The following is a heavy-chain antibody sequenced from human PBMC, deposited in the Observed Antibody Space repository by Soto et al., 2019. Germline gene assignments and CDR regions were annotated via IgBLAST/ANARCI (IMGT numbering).Heavy chain of an antibody. V-gene: IGHV4-31*03. D-gene: IGHD3-16*01. CDR2: IYYSGST. J-gene: IGHJ4*02. Sequence: SETLSLTCTVSGGSISSGGYYWSWIRQHPGKGLEWIGYIYYSGSTYYNPSLKSRVTISVDTSKNQFSLKLSSVTAADTAVYYCARTTLRLGGLDYWGQGTLVTVSS. CDR1: GGSISSGGYY. CDR3: ARTTLRLGGLDY.